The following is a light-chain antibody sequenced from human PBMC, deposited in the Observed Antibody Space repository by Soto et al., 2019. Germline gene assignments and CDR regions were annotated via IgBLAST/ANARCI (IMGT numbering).Light chain of an antibody. CDR1: SSDVGGYNY. CDR3: TSYTSSSTYV. J-gene: IGLJ1*01. CDR2: DVG. V-gene: IGLV2-14*01. Sequence: QSVLTQPASVSVSPGQSIAISCTGTSSDVGGYNYVSWYQQHPDKAPKLIIYDVGDRPSGVSDRFSGSKSGNTASLTISGLQAEDEAHYYCTSYTSSSTYVFGIGTKVTVL.